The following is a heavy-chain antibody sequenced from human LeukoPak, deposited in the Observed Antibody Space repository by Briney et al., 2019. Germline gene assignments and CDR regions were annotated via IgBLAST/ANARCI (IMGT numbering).Heavy chain of an antibody. CDR1: GGSISSYY. J-gene: IGHJ4*02. D-gene: IGHD1-1*01. CDR2: IYYSGST. Sequence: SETLSLTCTVSGGSISSYYWSWIRQPPGKGLEWIGYIYYSGSTNYNPSLKSRVTISVDTSKNQFSLKLSSVTAADTAVYYCARNRRRTTGTTNYFDYWGQGTLVTVSS. V-gene: IGHV4-59*12. CDR3: ARNRRRTTGTTNYFDY.